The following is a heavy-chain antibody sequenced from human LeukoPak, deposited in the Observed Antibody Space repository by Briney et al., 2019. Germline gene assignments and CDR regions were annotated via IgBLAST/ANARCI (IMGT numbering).Heavy chain of an antibody. D-gene: IGHD3-3*01. CDR3: ARDDFWSGYYIPGFWFDP. V-gene: IGHV1-2*02. CDR1: GYTFTGYY. CDR2: INPNSGGT. Sequence: ASVKVSCKASGYTFTGYYMHWVRQAAGQGHEWMGWINPNSGGTNYAQKFQGRVTMTRDTSISTAYMELSRLRSDDTAVYYCARDDFWSGYYIPGFWFDPWGQGTLVTVSS. J-gene: IGHJ5*02.